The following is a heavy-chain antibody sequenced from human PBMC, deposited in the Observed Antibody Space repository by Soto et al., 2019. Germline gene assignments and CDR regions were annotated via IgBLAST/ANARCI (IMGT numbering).Heavy chain of an antibody. D-gene: IGHD5-12*01. J-gene: IGHJ6*03. CDR3: ASSFSGYDPFYYYYYMDV. CDR1: GGSISSSSYY. Sequence: QLQLQESGPGLVKPSETLSLTCTVSGGSISSSSYYWGWIRQPPGKGLEWIGSIYYSGSTYYNPSPKSRVTISVDTSKNQFSLKLSSVTAADTAVYYCASSFSGYDPFYYYYYMDVWGKGTKVTV. V-gene: IGHV4-39*01. CDR2: IYYSGST.